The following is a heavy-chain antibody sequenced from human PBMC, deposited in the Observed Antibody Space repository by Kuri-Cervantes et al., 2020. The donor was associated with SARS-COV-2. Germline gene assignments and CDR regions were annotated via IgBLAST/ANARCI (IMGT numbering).Heavy chain of an antibody. Sequence: GESLKISCAASGFTFSSYAMSWVRQAPGKGLEWVSAISGSGGSTYYADSVKGRFTISRDNSKNTLYLQMNSLRAEDTAVYYCAKESPMGIAARPNADGIDYWGQGTLVTVSS. CDR1: GFTFSSYA. J-gene: IGHJ4*02. V-gene: IGHV3-23*01. CDR3: AKESPMGIAARPNADGIDY. CDR2: ISGSGGST. D-gene: IGHD6-6*01.